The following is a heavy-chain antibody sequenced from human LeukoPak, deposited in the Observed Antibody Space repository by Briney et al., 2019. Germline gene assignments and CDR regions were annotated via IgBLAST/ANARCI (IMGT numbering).Heavy chain of an antibody. CDR3: ARDWQLPSGPDVFDI. D-gene: IGHD1-1*01. V-gene: IGHV1-18*01. J-gene: IGHJ3*02. CDR1: GFSFPSYG. Sequence: ASVKVSCKSSGFSFPSYGISWVRQAPGQGLEWIGWITAYDGDTNYAEKFQGRVTMATDTSTSTASMELWSLRSDDTAVYYCARDWQLPSGPDVFDIWGQGTVVTVSS. CDR2: ITAYDGDT.